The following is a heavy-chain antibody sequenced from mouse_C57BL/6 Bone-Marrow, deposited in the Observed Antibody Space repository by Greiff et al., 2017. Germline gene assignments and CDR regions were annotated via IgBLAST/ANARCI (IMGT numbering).Heavy chain of an antibody. CDR2: IGPGSGST. D-gene: IGHD1-1*01. V-gene: IGHV1-77*01. CDR3: ASQYYYGISGGFFAY. Sequence: VQLQQSGAELVKPGASVKISCKASGYTFTDYYINWVKQRPGQGLEWIGKIGPGSGSTYYNEKFKGKATLTADKSSSTAYMQLSSLTSEDSAVYFCASQYYYGISGGFFAYWGQGTLVTVSA. J-gene: IGHJ3*01. CDR1: GYTFTDYY.